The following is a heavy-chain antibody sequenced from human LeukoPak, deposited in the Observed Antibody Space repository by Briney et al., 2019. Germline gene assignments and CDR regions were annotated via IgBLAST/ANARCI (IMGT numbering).Heavy chain of an antibody. V-gene: IGHV3-30*18. Sequence: PGGSLRLSCAASGFTFSSYGMHWVRQAPGKGLEWVAVISYDGSNKYYADSVRGRFTISRDNSKNTLYLQMNSLRAEDTAVYYCAKATPIDYWGQGTLVTVSS. CDR2: ISYDGSNK. CDR1: GFTFSSYG. J-gene: IGHJ4*02. CDR3: AKATPIDY.